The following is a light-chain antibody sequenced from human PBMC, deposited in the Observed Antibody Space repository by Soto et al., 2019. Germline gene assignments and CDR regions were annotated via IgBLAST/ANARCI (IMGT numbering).Light chain of an antibody. J-gene: IGLJ2*01. CDR1: SSDVGGYNY. CDR3: SSYSFSDTPLL. Sequence: QSALTQPASVSGSPGQSITISCTGTSSDVGGYNYVSWYQQHPGRAPKLMIYDVSNRPSGVSNRFSGSKSGNTASLTISGLQAEDEADYYCSSYSFSDTPLLLGGGTKLTVL. CDR2: DVS. V-gene: IGLV2-14*01.